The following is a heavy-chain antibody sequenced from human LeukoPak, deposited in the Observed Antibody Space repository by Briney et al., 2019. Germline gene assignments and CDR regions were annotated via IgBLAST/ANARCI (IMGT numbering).Heavy chain of an antibody. CDR2: IKSKTDGGTT. V-gene: IGHV3-15*01. CDR3: AAPDFLDY. J-gene: IGHJ4*02. D-gene: IGHD3-3*01. CDR1: GFTFTSAW. Sequence: GGSVRLSCAASGFTFTSAWMTWVRQAPGKGLEWVGRIKSKTDGGTTDYAAPVKGRFTISRDDSKNTLYLQMNSLKTEDTAVYYCAAPDFLDYWGQGTLVTVSS.